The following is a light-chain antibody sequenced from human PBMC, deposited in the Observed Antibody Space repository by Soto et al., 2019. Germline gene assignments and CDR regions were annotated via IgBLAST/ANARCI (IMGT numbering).Light chain of an antibody. J-gene: IGLJ1*01. CDR1: SSNIGSNY. CDR2: RNN. V-gene: IGLV1-47*01. Sequence: QSVLTQPPSASGTPGPRVTISCSGSSSNIGSNYVYWYQQLPGTAPKLLIYRNNQRPSGVPDRFSGSKSGTSASLAISGLRSEDEADYYCAAWDDSLRGVFGTGTKLTVL. CDR3: AAWDDSLRGV.